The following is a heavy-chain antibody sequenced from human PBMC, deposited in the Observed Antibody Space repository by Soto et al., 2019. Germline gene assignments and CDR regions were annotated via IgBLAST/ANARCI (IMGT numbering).Heavy chain of an antibody. CDR1: GYIFIGSY. CDR3: ARGTSE. CDR2: IYPATGDT. Sequence: QVQLVQSGAEMKSPGSSVKVSCKATGYIFIGSYLHWIRQAPGQGPEWMGSIYPATGDTDYAQTYQGRVILTGDTAIGTAYMELKWLTFDDTGMYYGARGTSEWGQGTLVTVAS. V-gene: IGHV1-2*02. J-gene: IGHJ4*02.